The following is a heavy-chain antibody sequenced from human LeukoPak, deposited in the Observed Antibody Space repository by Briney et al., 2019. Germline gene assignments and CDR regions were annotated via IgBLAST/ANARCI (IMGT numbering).Heavy chain of an antibody. V-gene: IGHV3-15*01. D-gene: IGHD4-17*01. J-gene: IGHJ4*02. Sequence: GGSLRLSCAASGFTFTNAWMTWVRQAPGKGLGWVGRITSKSYGGTTDYAAPVKGRFTISRDDSKNTLYLQMNSLKTEDTAVYYCTTGYTVTAFDYWGQGTLVTVSS. CDR1: GFTFTNAW. CDR3: TTGYTVTAFDY. CDR2: ITSKSYGGTT.